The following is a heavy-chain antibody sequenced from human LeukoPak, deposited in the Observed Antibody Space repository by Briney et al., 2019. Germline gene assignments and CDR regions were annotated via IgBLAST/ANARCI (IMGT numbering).Heavy chain of an antibody. V-gene: IGHV3-9*01. Sequence: GGSLRLSCAASGFTFSGYEMNWVRQAPGKGLEWVSGISWNSGSIGYADSVKGRFTISRDNAKNSLYLQMNSLRAEDTALYYCAKGRERYYDSSGLFDYWGQGTLVTVSS. CDR2: ISWNSGSI. CDR1: GFTFSGYE. J-gene: IGHJ4*02. CDR3: AKGRERYYDSSGLFDY. D-gene: IGHD3-22*01.